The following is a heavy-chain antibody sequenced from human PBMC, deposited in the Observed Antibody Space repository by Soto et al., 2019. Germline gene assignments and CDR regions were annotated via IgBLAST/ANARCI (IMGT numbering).Heavy chain of an antibody. D-gene: IGHD3-16*02. V-gene: IGHV3-49*03. CDR3: TRTRSRDYDYIWGSYRGPDY. CDR2: IRSKAYGGTT. CDR1: GFTFGDYA. J-gene: IGHJ4*02. Sequence: GGSLRLSCTASGFTFGDYAMIWFRQAPGKGLEWVGFIRSKAYGGTTEYAASVKGRFTISRDDSKSIAYLQMNSLKTEDTAVYYCTRTRSRDYDYIWGSYRGPDYWGQGTLVTVSS.